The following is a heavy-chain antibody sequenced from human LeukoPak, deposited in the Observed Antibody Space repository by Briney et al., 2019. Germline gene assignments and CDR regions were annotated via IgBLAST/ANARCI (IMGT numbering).Heavy chain of an antibody. CDR1: GYTFTGYY. Sequence: ASVKVSCKASGYTFTGYYMHWVRQAPGQGLEWMGWINPNSGGTNYAQKFQGRVTMTRDTSISTAYMELSRLRSDDTAVYYCARPRYCSGGSCYSYYFGYWGQGTLVTVSS. V-gene: IGHV1-2*02. CDR2: INPNSGGT. CDR3: ARPRYCSGGSCYSYYFGY. D-gene: IGHD2-15*01. J-gene: IGHJ4*02.